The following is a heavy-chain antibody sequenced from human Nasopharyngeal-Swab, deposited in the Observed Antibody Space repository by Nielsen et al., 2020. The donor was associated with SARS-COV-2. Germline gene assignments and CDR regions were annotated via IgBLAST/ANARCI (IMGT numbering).Heavy chain of an antibody. J-gene: IGHJ4*02. CDR3: ARGRRDIVVVVAAKAYYFDY. CDR2: IYHSGST. V-gene: IGHV4-4*02. D-gene: IGHD2-15*01. Sequence: VRQAPGKGLEWIGEIYHSGSTNYNPSLKSRVTMSVDKSKNQFSLKLSSVTAADTAVYYCARGRRDIVVVVAAKAYYFDYWGQGTLVTVSS.